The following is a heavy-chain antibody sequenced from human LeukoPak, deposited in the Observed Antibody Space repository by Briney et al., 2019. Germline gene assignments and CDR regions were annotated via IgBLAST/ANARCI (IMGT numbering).Heavy chain of an antibody. CDR3: ARDRVSGWYRTGEDAFDI. J-gene: IGHJ3*02. D-gene: IGHD6-19*01. Sequence: SAETLSLTCTVSGGSISSYYWSWIRQPPGKRLEWIGYIYYSGSTNYNPSLKSRVTISVDTSKNQFSLKLSSVTAADTAVYYCARDRVSGWYRTGEDAFDIWGQGTMVTVSS. CDR1: GGSISSYY. V-gene: IGHV4-59*01. CDR2: IYYSGST.